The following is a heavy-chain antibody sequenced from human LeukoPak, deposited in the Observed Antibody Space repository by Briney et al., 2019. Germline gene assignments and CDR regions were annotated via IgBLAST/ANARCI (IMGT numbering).Heavy chain of an antibody. CDR2: IYYSGST. Sequence: SETLSLTCTLSGGSISSSSYYWGWIRQPPGKGLEWIGSIYYSGSTYYNPSLKSRVTISVDTSKNQFSLKLSSVTAADTAVYYCASRQGAYWGQGTLVTVSS. V-gene: IGHV4-39*01. J-gene: IGHJ4*02. D-gene: IGHD3-16*01. CDR1: GGSISSSSYY. CDR3: ASRQGAY.